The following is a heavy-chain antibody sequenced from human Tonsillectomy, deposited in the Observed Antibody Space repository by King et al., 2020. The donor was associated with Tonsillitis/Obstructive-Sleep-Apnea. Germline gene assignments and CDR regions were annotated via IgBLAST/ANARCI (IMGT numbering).Heavy chain of an antibody. Sequence: VQLVESGGGVVQPGRSLRLSCTASGFTFSSYGMHWVRRAPGKGLEWVAIVWYDGSNKYYADSVKGRFIVSRDNSRNTLYLQMNSLRAEDPAVYYCARDGDYGDYGPWYFDLWGRGSLVTVSA. J-gene: IGHJ2*01. CDR1: GFTFSSYG. CDR2: VWYDGSNK. D-gene: IGHD4-17*01. V-gene: IGHV3-33*01. CDR3: ARDGDYGDYGPWYFDL.